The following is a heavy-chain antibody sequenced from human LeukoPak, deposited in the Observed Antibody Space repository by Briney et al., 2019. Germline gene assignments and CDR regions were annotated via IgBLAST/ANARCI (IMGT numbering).Heavy chain of an antibody. CDR1: GFTFSSYS. D-gene: IGHD3-9*01. CDR2: ISSSSRTI. CDR3: ARGLRYFDWLLPHYFDY. Sequence: GGSLRLSCAASGFTFSSYSMNWVRQAPGKGLEWVSYISSSSRTIYYADSVKGRFTISRDNAKNSLYLQMNSLRAEDTAVYYCARGLRYFDWLLPHYFDYWGQGTLVTVSS. J-gene: IGHJ4*02. V-gene: IGHV3-48*04.